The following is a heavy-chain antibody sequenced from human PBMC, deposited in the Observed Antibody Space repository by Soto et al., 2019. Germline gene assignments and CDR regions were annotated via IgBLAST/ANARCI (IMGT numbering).Heavy chain of an antibody. D-gene: IGHD3-10*01. J-gene: IGHJ4*02. CDR3: ARDPQGSYCYIDY. Sequence: HPGGSLRLSCAASGFPFSIYAIHLVRQAPGKGLEWVTIISKDGNSKHYADSVKGRFTISRDNSKNTLFLQMNSLRAEDTAVYYCARDPQGSYCYIDYWGQGTPVTVSS. CDR1: GFPFSIYA. V-gene: IGHV3-30-3*01. CDR2: ISKDGNSK.